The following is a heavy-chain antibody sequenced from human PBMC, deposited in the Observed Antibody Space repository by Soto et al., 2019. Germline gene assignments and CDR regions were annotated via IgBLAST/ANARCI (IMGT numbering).Heavy chain of an antibody. J-gene: IGHJ6*02. CDR1: GFTFNSYA. CDR3: AKDSARRYYYYGMDV. D-gene: IGHD6-6*01. CDR2: ISGSGGST. V-gene: IGHV3-23*01. Sequence: PGGSLKLSCAASGFTFNSYAMSWVRQAPGKGLEWVSGISGSGGSTYYAESVKGRFTISRDNSKNTLYLQMNSLRAEDTAVYYCAKDSARRYYYYGMDVWGQGTTVTVSS.